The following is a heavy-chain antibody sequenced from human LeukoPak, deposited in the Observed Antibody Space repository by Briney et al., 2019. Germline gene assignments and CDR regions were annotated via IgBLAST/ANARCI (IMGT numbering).Heavy chain of an antibody. CDR3: ARGVAGTNYYYYMDV. CDR1: GFTFSSYS. V-gene: IGHV3-21*01. D-gene: IGHD6-19*01. Sequence: GGSLRLSCAASGFTFSSYSMNWVRQAPGKGLEWVSAMSGTGGSTYYADSVMGRFTISRDNAKNSLYLQMNSLRAEDTAVYYCARGVAGTNYYYYMDVWGKGTTVTVSS. CDR2: MSGTGGST. J-gene: IGHJ6*03.